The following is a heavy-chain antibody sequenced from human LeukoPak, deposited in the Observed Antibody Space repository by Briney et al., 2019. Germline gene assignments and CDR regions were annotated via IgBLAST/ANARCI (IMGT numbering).Heavy chain of an antibody. Sequence: SETLSLTCSVSGGSISRSDYYWSWIRQPPGKGLEWIGYIYYSGITYYNPSLKSRVTISVDTSKNQFSLKLSSVTAADTAVYYCARYYGGNSNFDYWGQGTLVTVSS. CDR1: GGSISRSDYY. D-gene: IGHD4-23*01. J-gene: IGHJ4*02. CDR3: ARYYGGNSNFDY. V-gene: IGHV4-30-4*01. CDR2: IYYSGIT.